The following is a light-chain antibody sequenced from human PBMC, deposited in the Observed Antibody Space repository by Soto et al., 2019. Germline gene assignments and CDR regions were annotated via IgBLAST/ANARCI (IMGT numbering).Light chain of an antibody. Sequence: EIVLTQSPGTLSLSPGERATLSCRASQSVSDSYLAWYQQKPGQAPRLLIYASSRATGIPDRFSGSGSGTVFTLTISRLELEDFASYFCPHYYTSALFGPGTNVDIK. V-gene: IGKV3-20*01. CDR2: AS. J-gene: IGKJ3*01. CDR1: QSVSDSY. CDR3: PHYYTSAL.